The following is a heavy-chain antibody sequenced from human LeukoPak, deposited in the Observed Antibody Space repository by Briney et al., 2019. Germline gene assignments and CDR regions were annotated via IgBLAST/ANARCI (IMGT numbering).Heavy chain of an antibody. CDR3: ARVVSTAYSDY. D-gene: IGHD3-22*01. CDR2: INSTTGST. V-gene: IGHV1-46*03. J-gene: IGHJ4*02. Sequence: ASVKVSCKASGYTFTRYYMHWVRQAPGQGLEWMGIINSTTGSTNYAQKLQGRVTINMDTSTNTVYMDLSSLRSEVTSVYYCARVVSTAYSDYWGQGTRVTVSS. CDR1: GYTFTRYY.